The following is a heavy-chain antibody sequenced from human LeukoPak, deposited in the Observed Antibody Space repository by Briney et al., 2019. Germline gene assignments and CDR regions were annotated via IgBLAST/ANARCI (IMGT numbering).Heavy chain of an antibody. CDR2: IKSKTDGGTT. CDR1: GFTFSNAW. V-gene: IGHV3-15*01. Sequence: PGGSLRLSCAASGFTFSNAWMSWVRQAPGKGLEWVGRIKSKTDGGTTDYAAPVKGRFTISRDDSKNTLYLQMNSLKTEDTAVYYCTTPRGSYYVRIHDAFDIWGQGTMVTVSS. J-gene: IGHJ3*02. D-gene: IGHD1-26*01. CDR3: TTPRGSYYVRIHDAFDI.